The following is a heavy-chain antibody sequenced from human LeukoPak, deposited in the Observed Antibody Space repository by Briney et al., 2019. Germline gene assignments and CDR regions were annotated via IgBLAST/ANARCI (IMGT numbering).Heavy chain of an antibody. CDR3: AKDDAWLRFGE. Sequence: GGTLRLSCAASGFTFSNHGMNWVRQAPGKGLEWVSGISPSGDITYYVDSVKGRFTISRDNSKNTLYLEVISLTAEDTAVYYCAKDDAWLRFGEWSQGTLVTVSS. CDR1: GFTFSNHG. J-gene: IGHJ4*02. CDR2: ISPSGDIT. V-gene: IGHV3-23*01. D-gene: IGHD3-10*01.